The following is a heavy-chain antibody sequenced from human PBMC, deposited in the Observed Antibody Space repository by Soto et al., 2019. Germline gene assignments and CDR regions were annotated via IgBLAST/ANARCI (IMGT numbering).Heavy chain of an antibody. J-gene: IGHJ6*02. CDR1: GFTFSSYA. V-gene: IGHV3-30-3*01. Sequence: FLRLSCAASGFTFSSYAMHWVRQAPGKGLEWVAVISYDGSNKYYADSVKGRFTISRDNSKNTLYLQMNSLRAEDTAVYYCARDREPIFGVVIIHYYYYYGMDVWGQGTTVTVSS. D-gene: IGHD3-3*01. CDR2: ISYDGSNK. CDR3: ARDREPIFGVVIIHYYYYYGMDV.